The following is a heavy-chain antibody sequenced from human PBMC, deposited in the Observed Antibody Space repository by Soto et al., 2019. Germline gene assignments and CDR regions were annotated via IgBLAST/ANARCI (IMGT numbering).Heavy chain of an antibody. CDR3: ARGGKYSGYDLVWYYYYMDV. D-gene: IGHD5-12*01. V-gene: IGHV1-8*01. J-gene: IGHJ6*03. Sequence: QVQLVQSGAEVKKPGASVKVSCKASGYTFTSYDSNWVRQATGEGLEWLGWMNPNSGNTGYEEKFEGRGTMTRNTSTSTAYKELSSIRSEDTAVYYCARGGKYSGYDLVWYYYYMDVWGKGTTVTVSS. CDR2: MNPNSGNT. CDR1: GYTFTSYD.